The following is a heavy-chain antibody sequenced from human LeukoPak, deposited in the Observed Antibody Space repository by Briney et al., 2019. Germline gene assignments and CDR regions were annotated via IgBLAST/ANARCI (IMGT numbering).Heavy chain of an antibody. CDR1: GFTFSSYA. J-gene: IGHJ4*02. D-gene: IGHD6-19*01. CDR2: ISGSGGST. Sequence: GGSLRLSCAASGFTFSSYAMSWVRQAPGKGLEWVSAISGSGGSTYYADSVKGRFTISRDNSKNTLYLQMNSLRAEDTAVYYCAKGNYGSGWYKIGYYFDYWGQGTLVTVSS. V-gene: IGHV3-23*01. CDR3: AKGNYGSGWYKIGYYFDY.